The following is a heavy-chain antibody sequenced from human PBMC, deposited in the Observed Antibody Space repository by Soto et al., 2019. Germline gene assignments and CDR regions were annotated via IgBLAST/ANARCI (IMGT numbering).Heavy chain of an antibody. CDR3: AISQDRGGRTTFIY. CDR2: INWKSDI. Sequence: PGGSWNLSVAFSGLPLEDKAMPGVRQAPEKGLEWVSGINWKSDIGYADSVKGRFTISRDNAENSLYLQMNSLRAEDTALYYCAISQDRGGRTTFIYWGQGTQVTVSS. J-gene: IGHJ4*02. CDR1: GLPLEDKA. D-gene: IGHD3-16*01. V-gene: IGHV3-9*01.